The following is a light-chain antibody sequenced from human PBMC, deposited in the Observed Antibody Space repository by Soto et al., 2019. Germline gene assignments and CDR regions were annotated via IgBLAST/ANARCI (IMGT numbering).Light chain of an antibody. V-gene: IGLV2-23*01. J-gene: IGLJ3*02. CDR3: CSYAGGATWV. CDR2: EGN. Sequence: QSVLTQPASVSGSPGQSITISCTGTSSDIGTYNLVSWYQQHPGKAPKLIIYEGNKRPSGVSNRFSASKSRNTASLTMSGLQAEDEADYYCCSYAGGATWVFGGGTKLTVL. CDR1: SSDIGTYNL.